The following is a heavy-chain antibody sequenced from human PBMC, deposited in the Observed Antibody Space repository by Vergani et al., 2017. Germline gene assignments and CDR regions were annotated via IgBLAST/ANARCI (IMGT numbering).Heavy chain of an antibody. Sequence: QVQLVESGGGVVPPGRSLRLSCAASGFTFSSYAMHWVRQAPGKGLEWVAVISYDGSNKYSADSVTGRFTVSRDNSKNTLYLQMNSLGAEDTAVYYCARENGSGGSCYSTCLDYWSQGTLVTVSS. J-gene: IGHJ4*02. CDR2: ISYDGSNK. V-gene: IGHV3-30-3*01. CDR1: GFTFSSYA. CDR3: ARENGSGGSCYSTCLDY. D-gene: IGHD2-15*01.